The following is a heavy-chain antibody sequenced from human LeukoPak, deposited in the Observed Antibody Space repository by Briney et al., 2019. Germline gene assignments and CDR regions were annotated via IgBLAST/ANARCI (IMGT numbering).Heavy chain of an antibody. CDR2: ISSSSSYI. CDR1: GFTFSSYS. J-gene: IGHJ4*02. D-gene: IGHD1-14*01. V-gene: IGHV3-21*04. Sequence: GGSLRLSCAASGFTFSSYSMNWVRQAPGKGLEWVSSISSSSSYIYYADSVKGRFTISRDNAKNSLYLQMNSLRAEDTAIYYCARDRTTWGRMGCWGQGTLVTVSS. CDR3: ARDRTTWGRMGC.